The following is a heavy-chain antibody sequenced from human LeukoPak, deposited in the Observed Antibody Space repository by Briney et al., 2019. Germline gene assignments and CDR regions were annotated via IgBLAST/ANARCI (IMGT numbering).Heavy chain of an antibody. V-gene: IGHV3-30*03. CDR3: ARFKVGTNTTQKNAFDI. CDR2: ISFDTTKE. J-gene: IGHJ3*02. CDR1: GFTFSNAW. D-gene: IGHD1-1*01. Sequence: GGSLRLSCAASGFTFSNAWMSWVRQAPGKGLEWVAVISFDTTKEYFGKSVKGRFTISRDNSKATLYLQMHRLRIEDTALYFCARFKVGTNTTQKNAFDIWGRGTVVAVSS.